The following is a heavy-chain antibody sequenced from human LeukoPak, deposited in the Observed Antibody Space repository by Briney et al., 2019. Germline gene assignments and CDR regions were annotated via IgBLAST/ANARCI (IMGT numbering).Heavy chain of an antibody. CDR1: GGSISRYY. J-gene: IGHJ3*02. V-gene: IGHV4-59*01. D-gene: IGHD3-10*01. CDR3: ARVLRKNRGAFDI. Sequence: SETLSLTCTVSGGSISRYYWSWIRQPPGKGLEWIGYIYYSGRTNYNPSLKSRVTISVDTSKNQFSLKLSSVTAADTAVYYCARVLRKNRGAFDIWGQGTMVTVSS. CDR2: IYYSGRT.